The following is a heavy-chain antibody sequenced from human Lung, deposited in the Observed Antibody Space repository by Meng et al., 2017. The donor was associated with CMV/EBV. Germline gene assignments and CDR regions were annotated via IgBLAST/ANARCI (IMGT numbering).Heavy chain of an antibody. CDR2: INHSGST. J-gene: IGHJ6*02. D-gene: IGHD5-18*01. CDR1: GGSFSGYY. V-gene: IGHV4-34*01. CDR3: ARSYSYGWGPYYYYYGMDV. Sequence: SQTXSLTCAVYGGSFSGYYWSWIRQPSGKGLEWIGEINHSGSTNYNPSLKSRVTISVDTSKNQFSLKLSSVTAADTAVYYCARSYSYGWGPYYYYYGMDVWGQGTTVTVSS.